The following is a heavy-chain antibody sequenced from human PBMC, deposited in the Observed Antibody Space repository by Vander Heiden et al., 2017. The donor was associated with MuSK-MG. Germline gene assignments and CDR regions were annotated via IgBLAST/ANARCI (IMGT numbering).Heavy chain of an antibody. V-gene: IGHV4-38-2*01. Sequence: QVQLQESGPGLVKPSETLSLTCAVSGYSISSGYYWGWIRQPPGKGLEWIGSIYHSGSTYYNPSLKSRVTISVDTSKNQFSLKLSSVTAADTAVYYCATLTTVIPYWGQGTLVTVSS. D-gene: IGHD4-17*01. J-gene: IGHJ4*02. CDR2: IYHSGST. CDR3: ATLTTVIPY. CDR1: GYSISSGYY.